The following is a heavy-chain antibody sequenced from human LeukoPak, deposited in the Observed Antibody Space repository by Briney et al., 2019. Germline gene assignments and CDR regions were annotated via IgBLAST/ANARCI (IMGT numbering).Heavy chain of an antibody. Sequence: PSQTLSLTCTVSGGSICSGSYYWSWIRQPAGKGLEWIGRIYTSGSTNYNPSLKSRVTISVDTSKNQFSLKLSSVTAADTAVYYCARDLQQLLPKGPFDPWGQGTLVTVSS. CDR1: GGSICSGSYY. J-gene: IGHJ5*02. D-gene: IGHD6-13*01. CDR3: ARDLQQLLPKGPFDP. CDR2: IYTSGST. V-gene: IGHV4-61*02.